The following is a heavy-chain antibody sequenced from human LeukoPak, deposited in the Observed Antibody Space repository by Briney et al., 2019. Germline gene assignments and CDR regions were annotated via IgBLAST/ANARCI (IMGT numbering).Heavy chain of an antibody. V-gene: IGHV1-69*05. Sequence: SVKISCKASGGTFSSYAISWVRQAPGQGLEWMGGIIPIFGTANYAQKFQGRVTITTDESTSTAYMELSSLRSEDTAVYYCASSTDVAGRAFDIWGQGTMVTVSS. D-gene: IGHD5-12*01. CDR3: ASSTDVAGRAFDI. CDR2: IIPIFGTA. J-gene: IGHJ3*02. CDR1: GGTFSSYA.